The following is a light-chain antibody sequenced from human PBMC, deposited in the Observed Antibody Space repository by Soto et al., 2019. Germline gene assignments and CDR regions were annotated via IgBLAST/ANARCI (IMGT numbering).Light chain of an antibody. J-gene: IGKJ1*01. V-gene: IGKV1-5*03. CDR3: QQYNSYSWT. CDR1: QSISSW. CDR2: KAS. Sequence: DIQMTQSPSTLSASVGDRVTITCRASQSISSWLAWYQQKPGKAPKRLIYKASSLEIGVPSRFSGSGSGTEFTLTISSLQPDDFATYYCQQYNSYSWTFGQGTKVEI.